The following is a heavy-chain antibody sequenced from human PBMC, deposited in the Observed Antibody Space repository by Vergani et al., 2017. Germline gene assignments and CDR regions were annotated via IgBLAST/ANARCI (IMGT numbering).Heavy chain of an antibody. CDR3: ARVGWGRGYIYGLVGAFDI. Sequence: QVQLQQSGPGLVKPSQPLSLTCAISGDSVSSNSAAWNWIRQSPSRGLEWLGRTYYRSKWYNDYAVAVKSRITINPETSKNQFSLQLNYVTPEATAVYYCARVGWGRGYIYGLVGAFDIWGQGTMVTVSS. V-gene: IGHV6-1*01. D-gene: IGHD5-18*01. CDR2: TYYRSKWYN. CDR1: GDSVSSNSAA. J-gene: IGHJ3*02.